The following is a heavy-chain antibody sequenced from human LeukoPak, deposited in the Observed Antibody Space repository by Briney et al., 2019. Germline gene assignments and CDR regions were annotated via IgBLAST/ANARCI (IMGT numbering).Heavy chain of an antibody. V-gene: IGHV4-61*08. CDR2: IYYSGST. Sequence: PSETLSLTCTVSGGSISSGGYYWSWIRQPPGKGLEWIGYIYYSGSTNYNPSLKSRVTISVDASKNQFSLKLSSVTAADTAVYYCARGYDEHAFDIWGQGTMVTVSS. CDR1: GGSISSGGYY. J-gene: IGHJ3*02. D-gene: IGHD3-3*01. CDR3: ARGYDEHAFDI.